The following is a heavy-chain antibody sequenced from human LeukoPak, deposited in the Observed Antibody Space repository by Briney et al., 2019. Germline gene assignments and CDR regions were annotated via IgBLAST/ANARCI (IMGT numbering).Heavy chain of an antibody. CDR1: GYTFTSYG. CDR3: ARDSFAVAGTGWFDP. D-gene: IGHD6-19*01. J-gene: IGHJ5*02. Sequence: ASVKVSCKASGYTFTSYGNSWVRQPPGPGLEWMRWISAYNGNTNYARKLQGRVTMTTDTSTSKAYMELTSLRSDDTAVYYCARDSFAVAGTGWFDPWGQGTLVTVSS. V-gene: IGHV1-18*01. CDR2: ISAYNGNT.